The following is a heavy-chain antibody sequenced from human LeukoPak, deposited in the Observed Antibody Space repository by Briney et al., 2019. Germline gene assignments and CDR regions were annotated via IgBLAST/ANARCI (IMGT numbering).Heavy chain of an antibody. D-gene: IGHD3-16*01. Sequence: PSETLSLTCSVAGESISRGSYSWSWIRQPPGRGLEWIGYIYYTGSTYYNPSLKSRLTISADTSNNQFSLKLSSVTAADTAVYYCAREAVMINAGGGSRFYFDYWGQGILVTVSS. CDR2: IYYTGST. CDR3: AREAVMINAGGGSRFYFDY. V-gene: IGHV4-30-2*01. J-gene: IGHJ4*02. CDR1: GESISRGSYS.